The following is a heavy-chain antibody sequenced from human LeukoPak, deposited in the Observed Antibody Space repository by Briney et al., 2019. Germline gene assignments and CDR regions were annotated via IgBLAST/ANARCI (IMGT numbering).Heavy chain of an antibody. J-gene: IGHJ4*02. CDR3: AKGRKRWLQLYFDY. D-gene: IGHD5-24*01. V-gene: IGHV3-23*01. CDR1: GFTFSSYA. Sequence: GGSLRLSCAASGFTFSSYAMSWVRQAPGKGLEWVSAISGSGGSTYYADSVKGRFTISRDNSKDTLYLQMNSLRAEDTAVYYCAKGRKRWLQLYFDYWGQGTLVTVSS. CDR2: ISGSGGST.